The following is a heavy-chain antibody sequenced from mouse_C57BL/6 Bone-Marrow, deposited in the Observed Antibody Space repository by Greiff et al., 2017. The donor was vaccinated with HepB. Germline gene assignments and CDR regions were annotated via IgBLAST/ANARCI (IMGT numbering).Heavy chain of an antibody. J-gene: IGHJ4*01. V-gene: IGHV3-6*01. D-gene: IGHD1-1*01. CDR2: ISYDGSN. CDR3: AREGVVRGTMDY. Sequence: EVQLVESGPGLVKPSQSLSLTCSVTGYSITSGYYWNWIRQFPGNKLEWMGYISYDGSNNYNPSLKNRISITRDTSKNQFFLKLNSVTTEDTATYYCAREGVVRGTMDYWGQGTSVTVSS. CDR1: GYSITSGYY.